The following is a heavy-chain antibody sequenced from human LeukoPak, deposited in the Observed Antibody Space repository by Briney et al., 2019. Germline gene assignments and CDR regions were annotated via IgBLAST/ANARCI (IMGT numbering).Heavy chain of an antibody. CDR1: GGSISSYY. CDR3: ARERYCSSTSCYIGRAFDI. V-gene: IGHV4-4*07. J-gene: IGHJ3*02. CDR2: IYTGGST. D-gene: IGHD2-2*02. Sequence: SETLSLTCTVSGGSISSYYWSWIRQPAGKGLEWIGRIYTGGSTNYNPSLKSRVTMSVDTSKNQFSLKLSSVTAADTAVYYCARERYCSSTSCYIGRAFDISGQGTMVTVSS.